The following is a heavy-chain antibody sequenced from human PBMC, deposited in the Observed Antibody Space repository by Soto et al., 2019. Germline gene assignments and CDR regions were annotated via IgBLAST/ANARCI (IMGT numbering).Heavy chain of an antibody. CDR2: VYWDDTK. CDR1: GFSLTTSGEG. V-gene: IGHV2-5*02. CDR3: AHRVMRTVFGLVTTTAIYFDF. Sequence: QITLNESGPTVVRPTETLTLTCRFSGFSLTTSGEGVGWIRQSPGKAPQWLALVYWDDTKRYSASLKSRLTIPKDASKNQVVVTVSDVVPAETATYYCAHRVMRTVFGLVTTTAIYFDFWGQGSPVAVSS. J-gene: IGHJ4*02. D-gene: IGHD3-3*01.